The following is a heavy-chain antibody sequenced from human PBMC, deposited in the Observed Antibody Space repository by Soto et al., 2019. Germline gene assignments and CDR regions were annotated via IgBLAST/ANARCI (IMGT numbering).Heavy chain of an antibody. CDR2: INHSGST. J-gene: IGHJ4*02. D-gene: IGHD6-25*01. Sequence: PSETLSLTCAVYGESFSGYYWSWIRQPPGKGLEWIGEINHSGSTNYNPSLKSRVTISVDTSKNQFSLKLSSVTAADTAMYYCARRRIAAAGKCFDDWGQGSLVIVSS. CDR1: GESFSGYY. CDR3: ARRRIAAAGKCFDD. V-gene: IGHV4-34*01.